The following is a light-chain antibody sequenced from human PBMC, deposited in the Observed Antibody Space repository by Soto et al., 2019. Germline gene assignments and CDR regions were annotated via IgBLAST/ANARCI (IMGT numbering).Light chain of an antibody. CDR1: QGIGND. CDR2: SAS. CDR3: LQYNSYPRT. V-gene: IGKV1-17*01. J-gene: IGKJ2*01. Sequence: DIQMTQSPSSLSASVGDRVTITCRASQGIGNDLGWYQQKPGKAPKRLIHSASTLQTGVPSRFSGSGSGPEFTHEFTLTISSLQPEDFATYYCLQYNSYPRTCGKGTKLEIK.